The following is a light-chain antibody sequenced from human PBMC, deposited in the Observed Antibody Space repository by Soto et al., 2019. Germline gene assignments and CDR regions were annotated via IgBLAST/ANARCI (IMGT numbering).Light chain of an antibody. J-gene: IGKJ1*01. CDR1: QSVSSY. Sequence: EIVLTQSPATLSLSPGERATLSCRASQSVSSYLAWYQQRPGQAPRLVIYDIFTRATGVPTRISGSGSGTEFTLTISSLQSEDFAVYYCQQYNNWPPETFGQGTKVDIK. CDR3: QQYNNWPPET. CDR2: DIF. V-gene: IGKV3D-15*01.